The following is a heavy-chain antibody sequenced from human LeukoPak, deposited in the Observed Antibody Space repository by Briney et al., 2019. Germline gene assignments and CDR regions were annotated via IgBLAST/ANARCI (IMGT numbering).Heavy chain of an antibody. V-gene: IGHV3-74*01. D-gene: IGHD7-27*01. J-gene: IGHJ5*02. CDR2: ISKDGSTS. CDR1: GFTFSNHW. CDR3: ARDYYLGIVDQ. Sequence: GGSLRLSCEASGFTFSNHWMRWVRQAPGKGLVWVSVISKDGSTSVYADSVRGRLTISRDNAKNTLYLQMNSPRVEDTAVYYCARDYYLGIVDQWGQGTRVTVSS.